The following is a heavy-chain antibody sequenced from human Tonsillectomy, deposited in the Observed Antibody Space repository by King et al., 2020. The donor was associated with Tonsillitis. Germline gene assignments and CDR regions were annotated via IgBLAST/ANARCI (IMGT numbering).Heavy chain of an antibody. Sequence: QLVQSGAEVKKPGASVKVSCKASGYTFTSYDISWVRQAPGQGLEWRGWIRGYNGNTNYAQKLQGRVTMTTDTSTSTAYMELRSLTSDDTAVYYCARGDECYSQYFQHWGQGTLVTVSS. V-gene: IGHV1-18*04. CDR1: GYTFTSYD. CDR2: IRGYNGNT. D-gene: IGHD2-15*01. J-gene: IGHJ1*01. CDR3: ARGDECYSQYFQH.